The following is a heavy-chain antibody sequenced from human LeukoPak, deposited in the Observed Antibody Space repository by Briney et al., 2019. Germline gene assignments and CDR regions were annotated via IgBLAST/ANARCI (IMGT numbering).Heavy chain of an antibody. J-gene: IGHJ4*02. V-gene: IGHV3-21*01. CDR2: ISSSSSYI. Sequence: GGSLRLSCAASGFTFSSYSMNWVRQAPGKGLEWVSSISSSSSYIYYADSVKGRFTISRDNSKNTLYLQMNSLRAEDTAVYYCARNPDITTWAPFDYWGQGTLVTVSS. D-gene: IGHD3-22*01. CDR3: ARNPDITTWAPFDY. CDR1: GFTFSSYS.